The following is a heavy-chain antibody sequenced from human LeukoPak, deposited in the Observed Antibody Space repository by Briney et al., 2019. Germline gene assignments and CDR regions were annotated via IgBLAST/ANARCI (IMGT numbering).Heavy chain of an antibody. CDR3: ARDSGGGIDY. Sequence: SETLSLTCTVSGGSISSSSYYWGWIRQPPGKGLEWIGSIYYSGSTYYNPSLKSRVTISVDTSKNQFSLKLSSVTAADTAVYYCARDSGGGIDYWGQGTLVTVSS. J-gene: IGHJ4*02. CDR2: IYYSGST. V-gene: IGHV4-39*07. CDR1: GGSISSSSYY. D-gene: IGHD3-10*01.